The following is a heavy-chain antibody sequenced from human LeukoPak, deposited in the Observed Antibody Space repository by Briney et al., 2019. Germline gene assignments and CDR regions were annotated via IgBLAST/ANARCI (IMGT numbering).Heavy chain of an antibody. Sequence: SETLSLTCTVSGGSISSSSYYWGWIRQPPGKGLEWIGSIYYSGSPYYNPSLKSRVTISVDTSKKQFSLKLSSVTAADTAVYYCARRASGSYYFDYWGQGTLVTVSS. CDR1: GGSISSSSYY. D-gene: IGHD1-26*01. CDR3: ARRASGSYYFDY. J-gene: IGHJ4*02. CDR2: IYYSGSP. V-gene: IGHV4-39*01.